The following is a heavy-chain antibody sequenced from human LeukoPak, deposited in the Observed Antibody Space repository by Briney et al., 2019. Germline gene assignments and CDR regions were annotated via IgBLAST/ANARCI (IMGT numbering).Heavy chain of an antibody. Sequence: ASVKVSCKASGYTFTGYYIHWVRQAPGQGLEWMGWINPNSGGTNYTQKLQGRVTMTRDTSISTAYMELSRLRSDDTAAYYCARDFAGYTSRWGFDYWGQGNLVTVSS. CDR2: INPNSGGT. D-gene: IGHD6-13*01. CDR3: ARDFAGYTSRWGFDY. J-gene: IGHJ4*02. CDR1: GYTFTGYY. V-gene: IGHV1-2*02.